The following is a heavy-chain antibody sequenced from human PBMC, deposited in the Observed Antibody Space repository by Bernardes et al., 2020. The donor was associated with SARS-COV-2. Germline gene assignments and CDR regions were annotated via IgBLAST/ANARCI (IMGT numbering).Heavy chain of an antibody. CDR3: ARVLAVASVTSGFGY. Sequence: ASVKVSCKASGYTFTGYYIHWVRQAPGQGLEWMGWIKPRSGDTNYAQKFQGRVTMTRDTSITTAYMELSGLTSADTAVYYCARVLAVASVTSGFGYWGQGTLVTVSS. V-gene: IGHV1-2*02. CDR1: GYTFTGYY. J-gene: IGHJ4*02. CDR2: IKPRSGDT. D-gene: IGHD6-19*01.